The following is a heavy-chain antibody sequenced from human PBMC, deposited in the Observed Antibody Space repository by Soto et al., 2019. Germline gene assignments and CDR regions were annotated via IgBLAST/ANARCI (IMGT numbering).Heavy chain of an antibody. CDR2: ISSSSSTI. CDR3: ARDAHPHPPYYYYYYMDV. CDR1: GFTFSSYS. J-gene: IGHJ6*03. V-gene: IGHV3-48*01. Sequence: EVQLVESGGGLVQPGGSLRLSCAASGFTFSSYSMNWVRQAPGKGLEWVSYISSSSSTIYYADSVKGRFTLSRDNAKNSLYLQMNSLRAEDTAVYYCARDAHPHPPYYYYYYMDVWGKGTTVTVSS.